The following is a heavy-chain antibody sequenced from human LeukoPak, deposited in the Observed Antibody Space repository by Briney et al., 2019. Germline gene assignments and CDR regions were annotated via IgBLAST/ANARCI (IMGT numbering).Heavy chain of an antibody. Sequence: AGGSLRLSCAASGFTFSSYAMSWVRQAPGKGLEWVSAISGSGGSTYYADSVKGRFTISRDNSKNTLYLQMNSLRAEDTAVYYCAKSQVRFLEWPNDAFDIWGQGTMVTVSS. D-gene: IGHD3-3*01. J-gene: IGHJ3*02. CDR1: GFTFSSYA. V-gene: IGHV3-23*01. CDR2: ISGSGGST. CDR3: AKSQVRFLEWPNDAFDI.